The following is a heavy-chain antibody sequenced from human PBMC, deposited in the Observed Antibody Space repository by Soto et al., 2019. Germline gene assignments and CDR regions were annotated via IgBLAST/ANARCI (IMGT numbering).Heavy chain of an antibody. CDR2: TNPNSGGT. D-gene: IGHD6-19*01. V-gene: IGHV1-2*02. Sequence: ASVKVSCTASGYTFTGYYMHWVRQAPGQGLELMGWTNPNSGGTNYAQKFQGRVTMTRDTSISTAYMELSRLRSDDTAVYYCARDLGIAVAQGDFWCPDYWGQGTLVTVS. CDR1: GYTFTGYY. CDR3: ARDLGIAVAQGDFWCPDY. J-gene: IGHJ4*02.